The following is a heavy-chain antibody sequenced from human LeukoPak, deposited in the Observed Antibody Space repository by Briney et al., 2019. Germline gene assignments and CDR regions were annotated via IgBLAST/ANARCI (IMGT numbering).Heavy chain of an antibody. Sequence: GGSLRLSCAASGFTFSSYSMNWVRQAPGKGLECVSSISSSTSYTYYADSVKGRFTISRDNAKNSLYLQMNSLSAEDTAVYYCARGRARGLSWGQGTLVTVSS. CDR1: GFTFSSYS. CDR2: ISSSTSYT. D-gene: IGHD3-16*01. J-gene: IGHJ5*02. V-gene: IGHV3-21*01. CDR3: ARGRARGLS.